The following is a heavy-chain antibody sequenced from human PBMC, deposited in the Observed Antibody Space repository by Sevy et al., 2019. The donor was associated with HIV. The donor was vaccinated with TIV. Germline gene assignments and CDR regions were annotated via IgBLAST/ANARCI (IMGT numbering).Heavy chain of an antibody. J-gene: IGHJ4*02. V-gene: IGHV3-33*01. CDR2: IWYAGNNQ. D-gene: IGHD4-17*01. CDR1: GFAFSDYG. CDR3: ARDPRIFGDYLLTYFDY. Sequence: GGSLRLSCIASGFAFSDYGMHWVRQAPGKGLEWVAVIWYAGNNQHYADSVRGRFTISRDNSKNTLYLQLSSLRAEDTAVYYCARDPRIFGDYLLTYFDYWGQGVLVTISS.